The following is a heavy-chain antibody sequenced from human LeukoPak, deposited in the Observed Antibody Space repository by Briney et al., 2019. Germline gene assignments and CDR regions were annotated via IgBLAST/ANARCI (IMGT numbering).Heavy chain of an antibody. CDR3: AKLGYCSSTSCYKSESDY. CDR1: GFIFSSYE. Sequence: GGSLRLSCAASGFIFSSYEMNWVRQAPGKGLEWVSAISGSGGSTYYADSVEGRFTISRDNSKNTLYLQMNSLRAEGTAVYYCAKLGYCSSTSCYKSESDYWGQGTLVTVSS. V-gene: IGHV3-23*01. J-gene: IGHJ4*02. D-gene: IGHD2-2*02. CDR2: ISGSGGST.